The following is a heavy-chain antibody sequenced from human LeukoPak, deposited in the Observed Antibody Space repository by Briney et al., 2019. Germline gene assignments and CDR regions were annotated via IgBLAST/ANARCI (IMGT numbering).Heavy chain of an antibody. V-gene: IGHV4-61*02. Sequence: PSETLSLTCTVSGGSISSGSYYWSWIRQPAGKGLEWIGRIYTSGSTSYNPSLKSRVTISVDTSKNQISLKLSSVTAADTAVYYCASHYGGNSIWFCPWGQGTLVTVSS. CDR2: IYTSGST. CDR1: GGSISSGSYY. CDR3: ASHYGGNSIWFCP. D-gene: IGHD4-23*01. J-gene: IGHJ5*02.